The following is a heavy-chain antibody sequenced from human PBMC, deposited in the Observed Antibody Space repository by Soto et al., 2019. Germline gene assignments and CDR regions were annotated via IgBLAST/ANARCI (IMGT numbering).Heavy chain of an antibody. D-gene: IGHD4-4*01. CDR1: GFTFSNFA. V-gene: IGHV3-23*01. CDR3: ATSTVTTLDYYYYMDV. J-gene: IGHJ6*03. CDR2: ISGGAGST. Sequence: EVQLLESEGGLVQPGGSLRLSCAASGFTFSNFAMSWVRQAPGKGLEWVSAISGGAGSTYYADSVKGRFTISRDNSKKTLYLQMNSLRAEDTAVYYCATSTVTTLDYYYYMDVWGKGTTVTVSS.